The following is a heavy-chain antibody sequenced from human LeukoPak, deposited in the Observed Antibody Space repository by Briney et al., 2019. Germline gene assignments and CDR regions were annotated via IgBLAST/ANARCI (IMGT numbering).Heavy chain of an antibody. J-gene: IGHJ3*02. CDR2: IYHSGST. Sequence: SETLSLTCTVSGGSISSYYWSWIRQPPGKGLEWIGYIYHSGSTNYNPSLKSRVTISVDTSKNQFSLKLSSVTAADTAVYYCARDRTRTYDSSPDAFDIWGQGTMVTVSS. V-gene: IGHV4-59*01. CDR3: ARDRTRTYDSSPDAFDI. CDR1: GGSISSYY. D-gene: IGHD3-22*01.